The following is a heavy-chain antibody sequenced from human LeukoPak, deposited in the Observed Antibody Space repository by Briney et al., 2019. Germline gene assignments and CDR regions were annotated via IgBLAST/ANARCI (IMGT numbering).Heavy chain of an antibody. V-gene: IGHV6-1*01. CDR2: TYYRSKWYK. CDR1: GDSVSSNSAT. Sequence: SQTPSLTCAISGDSVSSNSATWNWIRQSPSRGPEWLGRTYYRSKWYKYYAVSVKGRITINPDTSKNQFSLQLNSVTPEDTAVYYCARGPSYFQHWGQGTLVTVSS. CDR3: ARGPSYFQH. J-gene: IGHJ1*01.